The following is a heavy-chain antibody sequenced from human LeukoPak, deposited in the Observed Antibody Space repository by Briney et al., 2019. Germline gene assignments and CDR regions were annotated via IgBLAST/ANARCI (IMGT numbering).Heavy chain of an antibody. J-gene: IGHJ2*01. CDR1: GASISSYY. D-gene: IGHD2/OR15-2a*01. Sequence: TSETLSLTCSVPGASISSYYWSWIRQPPGKGLEWIGDIYYSGSTNYHPSLKSRVTISVGTSKNQFSLKLSSVTAADTAVYYCARAFRARYFDLWGRGTLVTVSS. V-gene: IGHV4-59*08. CDR3: ARAFRARYFDL. CDR2: IYYSGST.